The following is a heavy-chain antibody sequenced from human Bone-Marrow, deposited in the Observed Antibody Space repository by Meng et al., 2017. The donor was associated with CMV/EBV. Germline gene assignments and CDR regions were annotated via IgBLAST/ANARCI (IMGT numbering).Heavy chain of an antibody. CDR2: ISSSSSYI. D-gene: IGHD4-17*01. CDR1: GFTFSSYA. V-gene: IGHV3-21*01. Sequence: GESLKISCAASGFTFSSYAMSWVRQAPGKGLEWVSSISSSSSYIYYADSVKGRFTISRDNAKNSLYLQMNSLRAEDTAVYYCARRLRLRPVDYWGQGTLVTVSS. J-gene: IGHJ4*02. CDR3: ARRLRLRPVDY.